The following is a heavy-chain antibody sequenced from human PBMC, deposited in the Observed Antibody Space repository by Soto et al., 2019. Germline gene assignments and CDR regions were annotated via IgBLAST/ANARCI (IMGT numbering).Heavy chain of an antibody. V-gene: IGHV1-3*01. J-gene: IGHJ6*03. CDR2: INAGNGNT. D-gene: IGHD4-4*01. CDR3: ARGGDYSNYRPSYSTDV. CDR1: GYTFTSYA. Sequence: ASVKVSCKASGYTFTSYAMHWVRQAPGQRLEWMGWINAGNGNTKYSQKFQGRVTITRDTSASTAYMELSSLRSEDTAVYYCARGGDYSNYRPSYSTDVWGKGPTVTLSS.